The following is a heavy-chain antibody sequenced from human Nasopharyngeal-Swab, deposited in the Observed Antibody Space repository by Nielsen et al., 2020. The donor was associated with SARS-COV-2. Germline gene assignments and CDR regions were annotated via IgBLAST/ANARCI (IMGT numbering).Heavy chain of an antibody. CDR2: IWYDGSNK. J-gene: IGHJ4*02. CDR1: GFTFSSYG. V-gene: IGHV3-33*01. CDR3: AREATVTEGWGFDY. D-gene: IGHD4-17*01. Sequence: GGSLRLSCAASGFTFSSYGMHWVRQAPGKGLEWVAVIWYDGSNKYYADSVKGRFTISRDNSKNTLYLQMNSLRAEDTAVYYCAREATVTEGWGFDYWGQGTLVTVSS.